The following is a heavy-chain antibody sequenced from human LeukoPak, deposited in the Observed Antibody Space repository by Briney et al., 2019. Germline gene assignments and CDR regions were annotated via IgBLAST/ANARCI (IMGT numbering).Heavy chain of an antibody. CDR3: ATGPSDYGDSTLDY. CDR1: GYTFTSYG. D-gene: IGHD4-17*01. CDR2: ISAYNGNT. J-gene: IGHJ4*02. Sequence: ASVKVSCKASGYTFTSYGISWVRQAPGQGLEWMGWISAYNGNTNYAQKLQGRVTMTTDTSTSTAYMELRSLRSEDTAVYYCATGPSDYGDSTLDYWGQGTLVTVSS. V-gene: IGHV1-18*01.